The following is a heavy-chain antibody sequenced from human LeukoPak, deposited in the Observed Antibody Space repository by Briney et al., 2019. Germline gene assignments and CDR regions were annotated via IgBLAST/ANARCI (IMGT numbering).Heavy chain of an antibody. CDR2: ISSSSSYI. V-gene: IGHV3-21*01. D-gene: IGHD6-13*01. CDR1: GFTFSSYS. J-gene: IGHJ4*02. Sequence: NPGGSLRLSCAASGFTFSSYSMNWVRQAPGKGLEWVSSISSSSSYIYYADSVKGRFTISRDNAKNSLYLQMNSLRAADTAVYYCARDLSPGIAAAYGYWGQGTLVTVSS. CDR3: ARDLSPGIAAAYGY.